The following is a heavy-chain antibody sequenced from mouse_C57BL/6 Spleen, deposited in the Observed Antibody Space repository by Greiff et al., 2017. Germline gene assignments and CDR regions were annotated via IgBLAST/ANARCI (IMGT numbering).Heavy chain of an antibody. D-gene: IGHD2-4*01. CDR2: IYPGCGST. Sequence: VQLQQSGAELVKPGASVKMSCKASGYTFTSYWITWVKQRPGQGLEWIGDIYPGCGSTNYNEKFKSKATLTVDTSSSTAYMQLSSLTSEDSAVYYCAREGYDYEFDYWGQGTTLTVSS. CDR1: GYTFTSYW. J-gene: IGHJ2*01. V-gene: IGHV1-55*01. CDR3: AREGYDYEFDY.